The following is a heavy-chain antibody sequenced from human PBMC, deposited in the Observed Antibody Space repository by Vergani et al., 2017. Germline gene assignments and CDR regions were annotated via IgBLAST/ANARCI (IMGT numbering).Heavy chain of an antibody. Sequence: QVQLVQSGAEVKKPGSSVKVSCKASGGTFSSYTISWVRQAPGQGLEWMGRIIPILGIANYAQKFQGRVTITADKSTSTAYMELSSLRSEDTAVYYCARGAWGSGYYTIFDDWGQGTLVTVSS. D-gene: IGHD3-3*01. CDR2: IIPILGIA. CDR1: GGTFSSYT. CDR3: ARGAWGSGYYTIFDD. V-gene: IGHV1-69*02. J-gene: IGHJ4*02.